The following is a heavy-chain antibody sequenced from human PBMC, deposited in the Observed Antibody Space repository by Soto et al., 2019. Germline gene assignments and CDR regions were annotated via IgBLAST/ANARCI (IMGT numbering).Heavy chain of an antibody. J-gene: IGHJ5*02. Sequence: QVQLQESGPGLVKPSQTLSLTCTVSGGSISSGDYYWSWIRQHPGKGLEWIGYIYYSGSTYYNPTLQRRVTISVDTAKNQFSLKLSSVTAADPAVYYCARWWSGSRQGFDPWGQGTLVTVPS. CDR1: GGSISSGDYY. CDR2: IYYSGST. V-gene: IGHV4-31*03. D-gene: IGHD3-3*01. CDR3: ARWWSGSRQGFDP.